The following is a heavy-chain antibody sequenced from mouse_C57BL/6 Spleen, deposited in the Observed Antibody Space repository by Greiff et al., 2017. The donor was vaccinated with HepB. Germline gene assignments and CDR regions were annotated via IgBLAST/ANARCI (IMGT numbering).Heavy chain of an antibody. Sequence: EVQLVESGGGLVKPGGSLKLSCAASGFTFSDYGMHWVRQAPEKGLEWVAYISSGSSTIYYADTVKGRFTISRDNAKNTLFLKMTSLRSEDTAMYYCVYGSSYGAMDYWGQGTSVTVSS. CDR2: ISSGSSTI. V-gene: IGHV5-17*01. CDR1: GFTFSDYG. CDR3: VYGSSYGAMDY. J-gene: IGHJ4*01. D-gene: IGHD1-1*01.